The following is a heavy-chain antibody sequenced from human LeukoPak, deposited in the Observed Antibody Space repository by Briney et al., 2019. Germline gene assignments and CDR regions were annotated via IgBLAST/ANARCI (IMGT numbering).Heavy chain of an antibody. J-gene: IGHJ6*03. CDR1: DYSISSGYGYY. CDR2: IYTSGST. V-gene: IGHV4-61*02. Sequence: PSETLSLTCTVSDYSISSGYGYYWGWIRQPAGKGLEWIGRIYTSGSTNYNPSLKSRVTMSVDTSKNQFSLNLNSVTAADTAVYYCARLGSYVYMDVWGKGTTVTISS. D-gene: IGHD3-16*01. CDR3: ARLGSYVYMDV.